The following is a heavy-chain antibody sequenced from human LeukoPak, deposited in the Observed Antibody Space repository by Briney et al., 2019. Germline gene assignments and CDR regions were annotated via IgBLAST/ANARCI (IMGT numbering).Heavy chain of an antibody. V-gene: IGHV4-59*01. Sequence: PSETLSLTCTVSGGSISGYYWSWIRQPPGKGLEWIGYIYYIGSTNYNPSLKSRVAISVDTSKNQFSLRLTSVTAADTAVYYCARDYGSGSSQIFDFWGQGILVTVSS. CDR2: IYYIGST. D-gene: IGHD3-10*01. CDR1: GGSISGYY. J-gene: IGHJ4*02. CDR3: ARDYGSGSSQIFDF.